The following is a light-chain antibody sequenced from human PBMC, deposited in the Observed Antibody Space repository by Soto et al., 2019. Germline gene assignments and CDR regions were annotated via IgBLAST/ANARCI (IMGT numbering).Light chain of an antibody. CDR2: EGS. Sequence: QSALTQPASVSGSPEQSITISCTGTSSDVGAYNLVSWYQQHPGKAPRLISYEGSKRPSGISHRFSGSKSDNTASLTISGLRAEDEAHYHCCSYAGSRTVVFGGGTKLTVL. CDR3: CSYAGSRTVV. CDR1: SSDVGAYNL. J-gene: IGLJ2*01. V-gene: IGLV2-23*01.